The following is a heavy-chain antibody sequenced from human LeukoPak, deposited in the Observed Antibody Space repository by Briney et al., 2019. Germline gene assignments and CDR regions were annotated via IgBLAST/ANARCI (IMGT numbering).Heavy chain of an antibody. CDR2: INWIGGST. CDR1: GFTFDDYG. Sequence: GGSLRLSCAASGFTFDDYGMNWVRQAPGKGLEWVSGINWIGGSTGYADSVKGRFTISRDNAKNSLYLQMNSLRAEDTALYYFASWASGWYPEYCQHWGQGTLVTVSS. CDR3: ASWASGWYPEYCQH. V-gene: IGHV3-20*04. D-gene: IGHD6-19*01. J-gene: IGHJ1*01.